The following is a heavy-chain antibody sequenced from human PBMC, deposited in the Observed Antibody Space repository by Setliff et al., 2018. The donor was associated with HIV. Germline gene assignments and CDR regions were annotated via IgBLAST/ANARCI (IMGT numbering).Heavy chain of an antibody. CDR1: RTTFSGYG. D-gene: IGHD3-22*01. Sequence: GGSLRLSCRGFRTTFSGYGLNWVRQAPGKGLEWVAVISFDGSSKYYADSVKGRFTISRDNSQNTLYLQMNSLRAEDTAIYFCARSFPYYYESSGLYAMDVWGQGTTVTAP. J-gene: IGHJ6*02. CDR3: ARSFPYYYESSGLYAMDV. CDR2: ISFDGSSK. V-gene: IGHV3-33*08.